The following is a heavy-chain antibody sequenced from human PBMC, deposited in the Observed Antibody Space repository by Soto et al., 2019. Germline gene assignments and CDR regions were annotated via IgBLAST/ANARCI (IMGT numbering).Heavy chain of an antibody. CDR1: GFTFDDYA. CDR3: AKGASKSKHYYYYGMDV. CDR2: ISWNSGSI. J-gene: IGHJ6*02. Sequence: EVQLVESGGGLVQPGRSLRLSCAASGFTFDDYAMHWVRQAPGKGLEWVSGISWNSGSIGYADSVKGRFTISRDNAKHSLYLQMNSLRAEDTALYYCAKGASKSKHYYYYGMDVWGQGTTVTVSS. V-gene: IGHV3-9*01. D-gene: IGHD4-4*01.